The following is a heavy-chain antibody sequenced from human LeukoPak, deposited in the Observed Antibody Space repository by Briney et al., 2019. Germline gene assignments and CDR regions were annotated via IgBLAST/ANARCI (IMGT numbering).Heavy chain of an antibody. CDR3: AKESGRIGVAGFAFDL. Sequence: GGSLRLSCAVSGITLSNYGMSWVRQAPGKGLEWVAGISDSGDRTNYADSVKGRFTISRDNPKNTLFLQMNSLRAEDTAVYFCAKESGRIGVAGFAFDLWGQGTLVTVSS. CDR2: ISDSGDRT. J-gene: IGHJ4*02. D-gene: IGHD6-19*01. V-gene: IGHV3-23*01. CDR1: GITLSNYG.